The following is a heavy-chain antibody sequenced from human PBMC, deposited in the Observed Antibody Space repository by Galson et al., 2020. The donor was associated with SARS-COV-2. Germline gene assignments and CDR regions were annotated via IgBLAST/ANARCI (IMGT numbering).Heavy chain of an antibody. J-gene: IGHJ3*02. CDR3: ARGATSSGWYLPDAFDI. CDR1: GFTFSSSE. D-gene: IGHD6-19*01. CDR2: ISGTDYAI. Sequence: GESLKISCATSGFTFSSSEMNWVRQAPGKRLEWVSYISGTDYAIYYADSVKGRFTISRDNAKNSLYLQMNSLTAEDTAVYYCARGATSSGWYLPDAFDIWGQGTMVTVSS. V-gene: IGHV3-48*03.